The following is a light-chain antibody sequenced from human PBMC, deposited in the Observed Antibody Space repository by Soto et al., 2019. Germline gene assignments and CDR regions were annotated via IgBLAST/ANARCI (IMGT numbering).Light chain of an antibody. CDR3: QQYNNWPRT. V-gene: IGKV3-15*01. CDR1: QSVSSN. CDR2: GAS. Sequence: EIVMTQSPATLSVSPGERATLSCRASQSVSSNLAWYQQKPGQAPRLLIYGASTRATGIPARFSGSGSGTESPLTISSLQSEDFAVYCCQQYNNWPRTFGQGTKVEIK. J-gene: IGKJ1*01.